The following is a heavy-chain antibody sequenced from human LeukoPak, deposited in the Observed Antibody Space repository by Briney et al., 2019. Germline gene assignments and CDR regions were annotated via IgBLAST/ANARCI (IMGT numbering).Heavy chain of an antibody. J-gene: IGHJ3*02. CDR2: IKQDGSEK. CDR1: GFTLSSYW. CDR3: ARRPDAFDI. V-gene: IGHV3-7*01. Sequence: GGSLRLSCAASGFTLSSYWMSWVRQAPGKGLEWVANIKQDGSEKYYVDSVKGRFTISRDNAKNSLYLQMNSLRAEDTAVYYCARRPDAFDIWGQGTVVTVSS.